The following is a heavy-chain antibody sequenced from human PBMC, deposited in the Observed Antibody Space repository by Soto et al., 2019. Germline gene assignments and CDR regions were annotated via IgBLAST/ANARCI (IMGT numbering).Heavy chain of an antibody. Sequence: PSETLSLTCAVYGGSFSGLYWSWIRQSPGKGLEWIGQIKDSGSTDYNPSLKSRVTISIDTSKSQFSLKLSSVTAADTAVYYCARRPDGFDIWGQGTMVTVSS. CDR1: GGSFSGLY. V-gene: IGHV4-34*01. CDR2: IKDSGST. CDR3: ARRPDGFDI. J-gene: IGHJ3*02. D-gene: IGHD6-6*01.